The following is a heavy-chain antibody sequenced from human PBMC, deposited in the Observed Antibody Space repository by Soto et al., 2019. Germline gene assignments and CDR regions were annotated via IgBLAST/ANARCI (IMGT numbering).Heavy chain of an antibody. J-gene: IGHJ4*02. Sequence: QVQLVQSGAEVKKPGSSGKVSCKASGGTFSSYTINWVRQAPGQGREWMGKIIPFVGVPNYAQKFQGRVTSTADTSTSTAYMELSSLRYEDTAVYYCARGPDGSGSYYNDGALGYWGQGTLVTVSS. CDR2: IIPFVGVP. V-gene: IGHV1-69*02. D-gene: IGHD3-10*01. CDR3: ARGPDGSGSYYNDGALGY. CDR1: GGTFSSYT.